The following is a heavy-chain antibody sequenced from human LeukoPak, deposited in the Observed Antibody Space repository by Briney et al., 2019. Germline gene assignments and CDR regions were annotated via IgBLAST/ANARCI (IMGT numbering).Heavy chain of an antibody. CDR1: GGSISGGSYY. D-gene: IGHD3-22*01. J-gene: IGHJ4*02. Sequence: ASETLSLTCTVSGGSISGGSYYWSWIRQPAGKGLEWIGRIYTSGSTNYNPSLKSRVTISVDTSKNQFSLKLSSVTAADTAVYYCASSYYYDSSGYLYYWGQGTLVTVSS. CDR2: IYTSGST. V-gene: IGHV4-61*02. CDR3: ASSYYYDSSGYLYY.